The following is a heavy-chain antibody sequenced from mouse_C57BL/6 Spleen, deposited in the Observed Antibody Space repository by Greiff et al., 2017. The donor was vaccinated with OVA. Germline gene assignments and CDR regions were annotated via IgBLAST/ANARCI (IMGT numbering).Heavy chain of an antibody. Sequence: VQLQQSGPELVKPGASVKISCKASGYAFSSSWMNWVKQRPGKGLEWIGRIYPGDGDTNYNGKFKGKATLTADKSSSTAYMQLSSLTSEDSAVYFCAREGGGYDDGYFDYWGQGTTLTVSS. V-gene: IGHV1-82*01. CDR1: GYAFSSSW. D-gene: IGHD2-2*01. J-gene: IGHJ2*01. CDR2: IYPGDGDT. CDR3: AREGGGYDDGYFDY.